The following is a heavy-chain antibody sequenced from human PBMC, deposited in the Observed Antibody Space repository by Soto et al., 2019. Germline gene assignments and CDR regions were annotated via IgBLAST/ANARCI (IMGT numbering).Heavy chain of an antibody. Sequence: EVQLLESGGGLVQPGGSLRLSCAASGFTFSSYGMTWVRQAPGKGLEWVPFSSATGAGTYYADSVKGRFTISRDNSKNTLYLQMTSLRADDTAVYYCAKDRRAGGNYGFYSDFWGQGALVIVSS. CDR1: GFTFSSYG. V-gene: IGHV3-23*01. CDR3: AKDRRAGGNYGFYSDF. CDR2: SSATGAGT. D-gene: IGHD1-7*01. J-gene: IGHJ4*02.